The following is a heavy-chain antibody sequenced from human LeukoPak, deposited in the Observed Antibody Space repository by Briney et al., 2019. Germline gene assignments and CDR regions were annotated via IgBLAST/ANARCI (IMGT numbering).Heavy chain of an antibody. CDR1: GGSISIYY. D-gene: IGHD3-10*01. CDR2: VFYTRNT. V-gene: IGHV4-59*01. Sequence: PSETLSLTCSFSGGSISIYYWSWIRQPPGKGLEWIGNVFYTRNTNYNPSLKSRVNISISTSESQVSLRLNAVTAADTVVYYCARTLVRGVIKKNICFGPWGQGTLVSVSS. J-gene: IGHJ5*02. CDR3: ARTLVRGVIKKNICFGP.